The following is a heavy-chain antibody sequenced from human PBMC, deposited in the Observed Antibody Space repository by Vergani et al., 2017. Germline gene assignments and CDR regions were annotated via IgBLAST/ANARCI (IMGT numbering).Heavy chain of an antibody. D-gene: IGHD6-19*01. CDR2: IWYDGSNK. CDR3: ARDKTVSGLDAFDI. CDR1: GFTFSSYG. V-gene: IGHV3-33*01. J-gene: IGHJ3*02. Sequence: QVQLVESGGGVVQPGRSLRLSCAASGFTFSSYGMHWVRQAPGKGLEWVAVIWYDGSNKYYADSVKGRFTISRDNSKNTLYLQMNSLRAEDTAVYYCARDKTVSGLDAFDIGGQGTMVTVSS.